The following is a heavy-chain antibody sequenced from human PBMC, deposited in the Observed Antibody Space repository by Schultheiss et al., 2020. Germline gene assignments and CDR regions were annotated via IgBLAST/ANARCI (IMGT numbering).Heavy chain of an antibody. V-gene: IGHV3-23*01. CDR3: ARKMEIYYYGMDV. CDR2: ISGSGGST. CDR1: GFTVSSDY. D-gene: IGHD2-8*01. Sequence: GGSLRLSCAASGFTVSSDYMSWVRQAPGKGLEWVSAISGSGGSTYYADSVKGRFTISRDNSKNTLYLQMNSLRAEDTAVYYCARKMEIYYYGMDVWGQGTTVTVSS. J-gene: IGHJ6*02.